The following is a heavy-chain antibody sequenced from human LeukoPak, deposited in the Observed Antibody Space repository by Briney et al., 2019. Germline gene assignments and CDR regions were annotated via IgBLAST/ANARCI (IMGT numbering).Heavy chain of an antibody. CDR2: IYYSGST. D-gene: IGHD1-20*01. CDR3: ASLTRGGDPLTESPRNWYFDL. Sequence: SETLSLTCTVSGGSISSYYWSWIRQPPGKGLEWIGYIYYSGSTNYNPSLKSRVTISVDTSKNQFSLKLSSVTAADTAVYYCASLTRGGDPLTESPRNWYFDLWGRGTLVTVSS. J-gene: IGHJ2*01. V-gene: IGHV4-59*01. CDR1: GGSISSYY.